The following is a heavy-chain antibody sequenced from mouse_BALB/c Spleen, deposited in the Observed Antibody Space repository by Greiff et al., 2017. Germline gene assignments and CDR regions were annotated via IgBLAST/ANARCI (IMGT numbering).Heavy chain of an antibody. D-gene: IGHD3-1*01. Sequence: EVKLVESGPSLVKPSQTLSLTCSVTGDSITSGYWNWIRKFPGNKLEYMGYISYSGSTYYNPSLKSRISITRDTSKNQYYLQLNSVTTEDTATYYCARSLQLGLLFAYWGQGTLVTVSA. J-gene: IGHJ3*01. CDR1: GDSITSGY. V-gene: IGHV3-8*02. CDR2: ISYSGST. CDR3: ARSLQLGLLFAY.